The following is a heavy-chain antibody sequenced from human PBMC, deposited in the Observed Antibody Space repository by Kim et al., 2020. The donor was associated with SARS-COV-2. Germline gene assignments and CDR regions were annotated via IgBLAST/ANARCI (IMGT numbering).Heavy chain of an antibody. D-gene: IGHD3-16*01. CDR1: GFTFRNYA. V-gene: IGHV3-30*04. J-gene: IGHJ4*02. CDR3: ARVFSGAFSWGIYRH. Sequence: GGSLRLSCTASGFTFRNYALHWVRQAPGKGLEWMSSITSDGSDKYYADSVQGRFTISRDNSKNTVYLQIHTLRSDDTAVYYCARVFSGAFSWGIYRHWGQGCLVTASS. CDR2: ITSDGSDK.